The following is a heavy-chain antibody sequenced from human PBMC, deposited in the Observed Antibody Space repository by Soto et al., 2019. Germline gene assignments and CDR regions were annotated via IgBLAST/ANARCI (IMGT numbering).Heavy chain of an antibody. D-gene: IGHD6-19*01. V-gene: IGHV1-58*01. CDR3: AAGLRRGWYKDY. CDR2: IVVGSGNT. Sequence: GASVKVSCKASGFTFTSSAVQWVRQARGQRLGWIGWIVVGSGNTNYAQKFQERVTITRDMSTSTAYMELSSLRSEDTAVYYCAAGLRRGWYKDYWGQGTLVTVSS. CDR1: GFTFTSSA. J-gene: IGHJ4*02.